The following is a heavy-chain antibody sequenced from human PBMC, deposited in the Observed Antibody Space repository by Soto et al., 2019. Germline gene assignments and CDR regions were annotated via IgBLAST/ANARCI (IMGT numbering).Heavy chain of an antibody. CDR2: IFPLTDIP. Sequence: QVQLVQSGTEVKKPGSSVKGSCKASGGTFRNYPINWVRQAPGQGLEWMGSIFPLTDIPDYAQNFQARLTISADKSTSTAYMEFSSLTSDDTAMYFCARGPLVVLNYFESWGQGTLVTVSS. CDR1: GGTFRNYP. V-gene: IGHV1-69*02. CDR3: ARGPLVVLNYFES. J-gene: IGHJ4*02.